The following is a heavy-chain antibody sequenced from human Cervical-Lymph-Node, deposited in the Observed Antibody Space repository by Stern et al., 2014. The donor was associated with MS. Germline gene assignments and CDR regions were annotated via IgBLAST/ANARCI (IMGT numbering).Heavy chain of an antibody. D-gene: IGHD6-13*01. J-gene: IGHJ5*02. V-gene: IGHV4-4*02. Sequence: QVQLQESGPGLVKPSGTLSLTCAVSGDSISSSNWWSWVRQSPGKGLEWVGDIYHAGTTNYNSTLKSRLTISADNSKNQLPLKLTSVTAADTAVYYCVRALGSSSFRYWFDPWGQGTLVIVSS. CDR3: VRALGSSSFRYWFDP. CDR2: IYHAGTT. CDR1: GDSISSSNW.